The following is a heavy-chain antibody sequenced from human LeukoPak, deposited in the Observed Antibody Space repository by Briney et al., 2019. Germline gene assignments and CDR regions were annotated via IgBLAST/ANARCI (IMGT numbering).Heavy chain of an antibody. CDR1: GYTFTDYY. CDR2: INPNDGDT. V-gene: IGHV1-2*02. J-gene: IGHJ4*02. Sequence: AAVKVSCKASGYTFTDYYMHWVRQAPGQGFEWMGWINPNDGDTNYAQKFQGRVTMTRDTSISTAHMEVSRLRSDDTAVYYCARANFLYCSSSTCLFDYWGQGTLVTVSS. CDR3: ARANFLYCSSSTCLFDY. D-gene: IGHD2-2*01.